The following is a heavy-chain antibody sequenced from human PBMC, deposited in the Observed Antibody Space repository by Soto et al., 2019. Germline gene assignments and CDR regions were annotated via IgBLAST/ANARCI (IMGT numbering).Heavy chain of an antibody. V-gene: IGHV3-74*01. CDR2: IDTDGGGT. D-gene: IGHD4-17*01. Sequence: EVQLVESGGGLVQPGGSLRVSCAASGFTFRSHRIHWVRQAPGKGLEWVSRIDTDGGGTSYADSVKGRFTISTDNAENTVHLQMNGLRVEDTAVYYCATVLDVLGQGTLVTVSS. J-gene: IGHJ4*02. CDR1: GFTFRSHR. CDR3: ATVLDV.